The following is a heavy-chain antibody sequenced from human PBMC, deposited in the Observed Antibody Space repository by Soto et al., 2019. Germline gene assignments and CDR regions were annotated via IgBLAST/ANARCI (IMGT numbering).Heavy chain of an antibody. CDR3: AAQGSGSHYYYYGMDV. CDR1: GFTFTSSA. Sequence: SVKVSCKASGFTFTSSAVQWVRQARGQRLEWIGWIVVGSGNTNYAQKFQERVTITRDMSTSTAYMELSSLRSEDTAVYYCAAQGSGSHYYYYGMDVWGQGTTVTVSS. D-gene: IGHD3-3*01. V-gene: IGHV1-58*01. J-gene: IGHJ6*02. CDR2: IVVGSGNT.